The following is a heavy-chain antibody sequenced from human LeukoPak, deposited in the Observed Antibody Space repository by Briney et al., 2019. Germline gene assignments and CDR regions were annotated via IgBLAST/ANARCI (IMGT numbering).Heavy chain of an antibody. Sequence: SETLSLTCTVSGDSISSGSHWGWLRQSPGKGLEWIGCISHSGTTYYNPSFTSRVTISVDKSKNHFSLKLNSVTAADTAVYYCASATPFYDSRRGNWFDPWGQGTLVTVSS. CDR2: ISHSGTT. CDR1: GDSISSGSH. CDR3: ASATPFYDSRRGNWFDP. V-gene: IGHV4-38-2*02. D-gene: IGHD2/OR15-2a*01. J-gene: IGHJ5*02.